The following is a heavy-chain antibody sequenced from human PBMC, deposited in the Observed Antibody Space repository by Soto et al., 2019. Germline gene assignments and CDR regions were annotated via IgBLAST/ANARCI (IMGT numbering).Heavy chain of an antibody. D-gene: IGHD2-21*02. CDR1: GATFSTTG. CDR2: IIPLFGTP. Sequence: QVQLVQSGAEVRKPGSSLRVSCKSSGATFSTTGISWVRQAPGQGLEWMGGIIPLFGTPKYARKFQGRDSITAEESTNTVYMELKSLSPEDASVYYCARASPVICGGDPCYRLDSSFDSWGQGSLVSVSS. V-gene: IGHV1-69*01. CDR3: ARASPVICGGDPCYRLDSSFDS. J-gene: IGHJ5*01.